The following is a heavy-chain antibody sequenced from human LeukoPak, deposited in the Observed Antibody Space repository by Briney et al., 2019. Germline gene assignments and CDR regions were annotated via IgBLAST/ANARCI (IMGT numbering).Heavy chain of an antibody. CDR2: IRSDESET. Sequence: QSGGSLRLSCAASGFTFSNYDMHWVRQTPGGGLEGVDFIRSDESETYYADCVGGRFTIARDKIKNTLDLLMHSLRPEYTSIYYCAKDWYMLRTLDYFDDWGQRTPVTVSS. CDR3: AKDWYMLRTLDYFDD. D-gene: IGHD2-8*01. J-gene: IGHJ4*02. CDR1: GFTFSNYD. V-gene: IGHV3-30*02.